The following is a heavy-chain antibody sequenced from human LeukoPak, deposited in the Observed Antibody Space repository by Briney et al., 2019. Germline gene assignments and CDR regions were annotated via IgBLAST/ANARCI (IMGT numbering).Heavy chain of an antibody. Sequence: GGSLRLSCAASGFTFSSYAMSWVRQAPGKGLEWVSAISGSGGSTYYADSVKGRFTISRDNSKNSLYLQMNSLRAEDTAVYYCARATYCSSTSCPEAFDIWGQGTMVTVSS. CDR2: ISGSGGST. J-gene: IGHJ3*02. D-gene: IGHD2-2*01. V-gene: IGHV3-23*01. CDR1: GFTFSSYA. CDR3: ARATYCSSTSCPEAFDI.